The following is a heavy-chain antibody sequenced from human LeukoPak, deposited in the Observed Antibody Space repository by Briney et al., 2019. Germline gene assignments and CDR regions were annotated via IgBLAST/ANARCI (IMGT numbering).Heavy chain of an antibody. Sequence: SETLSLTCAVYGGSFSGYYWSWIRHPPGKGLEWIGEINHSGSTNYNPSLKSRVTISVDTSKNQFSLKLSSVTAADTAVYYCARGTVGATWVDYWGQGTLVTVSS. D-gene: IGHD1-26*01. CDR2: INHSGST. J-gene: IGHJ4*02. CDR3: ARGTVGATWVDY. V-gene: IGHV4-34*01. CDR1: GGSFSGYY.